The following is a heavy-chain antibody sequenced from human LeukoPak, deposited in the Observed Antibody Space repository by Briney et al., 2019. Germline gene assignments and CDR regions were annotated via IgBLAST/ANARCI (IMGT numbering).Heavy chain of an antibody. Sequence: ASVKVSCKTSGYTFTSYAMHWVRQAPGQRLEWMGWINTGNGNTKYSEGFLARVTITRDTSARTVYMELSGLRSEDTAVYYCARGYSSGWWIDYWGQGTLFTVSS. D-gene: IGHD6-19*01. J-gene: IGHJ4*02. CDR1: GYTFTSYA. CDR3: ARGYSSGWWIDY. V-gene: IGHV1-3*04. CDR2: INTGNGNT.